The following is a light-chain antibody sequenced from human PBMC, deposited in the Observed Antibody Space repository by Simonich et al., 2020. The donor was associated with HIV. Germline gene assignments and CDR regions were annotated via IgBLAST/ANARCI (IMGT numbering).Light chain of an antibody. J-gene: IGLJ2*01. CDR3: STWDYSLGAVV. CDR2: GNS. CDR1: SNTVGNSA. Sequence: QSALTQEASVPGPGDQKVPLPSPGNSNTVGNSAVGWYHTISPGAPKTLMFGNSLPPGIPDRFSGSKSGTTASLTISGLQPEDEGEYYCSTWDYSLGAVVFGGGTKLTVL. V-gene: IGLV1-44*01.